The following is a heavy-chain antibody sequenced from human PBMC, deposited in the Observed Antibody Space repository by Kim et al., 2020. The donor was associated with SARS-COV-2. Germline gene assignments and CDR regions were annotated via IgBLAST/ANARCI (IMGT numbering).Heavy chain of an antibody. V-gene: IGHV4-30-4*01. J-gene: IGHJ4*02. CDR2: IYYSGNT. CDR1: GDSITSDIYY. CDR3: ARLYMVAAGLPDI. D-gene: IGHD6-13*01. Sequence: SETLSLTCTVSGDSITSDIYYWGWIRQSPGRGLEWIGYIYYSGNTYSNPSLQSRVAVSVDTSKNQFSLKLSSVTAADTAVYYCARLYMVAAGLPDIWGQGTLVTVSS.